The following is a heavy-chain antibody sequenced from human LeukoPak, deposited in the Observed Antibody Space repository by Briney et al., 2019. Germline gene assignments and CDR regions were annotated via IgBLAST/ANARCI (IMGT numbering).Heavy chain of an antibody. Sequence: GGSLRLSCAASGFTFDDYAMHWVRQAPGKGLEWVSGISWNSGSIGYADSVKGRFTISGDNAKNSLYLQMNSLGAEDTALYYCAKGGSGSYYKSGFDYWGQGTLVTVSS. CDR2: ISWNSGSI. D-gene: IGHD3-10*01. J-gene: IGHJ4*02. V-gene: IGHV3-9*01. CDR3: AKGGSGSYYKSGFDY. CDR1: GFTFDDYA.